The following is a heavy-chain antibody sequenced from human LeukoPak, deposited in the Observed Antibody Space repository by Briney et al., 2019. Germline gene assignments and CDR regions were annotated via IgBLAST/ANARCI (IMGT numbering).Heavy chain of an antibody. CDR3: ARGLGYYGSGSYPPPNY. CDR1: GYTFTSYD. CDR2: MNPNRGNT. D-gene: IGHD3-10*01. V-gene: IGHV1-8*01. Sequence: ASVKVSCKASGYTFTSYDINWVRQATGQGLEWMGWMNPNRGNTGYARKFQGRVTMTRNTSISTAYMELSSLRSEDTAVYYCARGLGYYGSGSYPPPNYWGQGTLVTVSS. J-gene: IGHJ4*02.